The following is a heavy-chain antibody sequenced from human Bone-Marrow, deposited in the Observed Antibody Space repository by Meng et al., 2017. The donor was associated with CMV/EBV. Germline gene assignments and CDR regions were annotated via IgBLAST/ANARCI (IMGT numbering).Heavy chain of an antibody. CDR1: GFTFSSYW. D-gene: IGHD2-2*01. CDR3: ARVSPRVYQLLFAY. Sequence: GESLKISCAASGFTFSSYWMHWVRQAPGKGLVWVSRINSDGSSTSYADSVKGRFTISRDNAKNTLYLQMNSLRAEDTAVYYCARVSPRVYQLLFAYWGQGTLVTVYS. J-gene: IGHJ4*02. CDR2: INSDGSST. V-gene: IGHV3-74*01.